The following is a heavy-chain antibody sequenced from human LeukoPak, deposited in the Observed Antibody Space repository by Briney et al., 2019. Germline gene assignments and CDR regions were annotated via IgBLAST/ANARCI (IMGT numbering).Heavy chain of an antibody. J-gene: IGHJ4*02. CDR2: MSYDGGHI. CDR1: GFNFKNYG. Sequence: LPGGSLRLSCGGSGFNFKNYGIHWVRQAPGRGLEWVAGMSYDGGHIYYGDSVKGRFTISRDNSKDTAYVEMNSLRPADTAVYYCAKGCSSTSCAIEFDSWGQIILVSVSS. D-gene: IGHD2-2*01. V-gene: IGHV3-30*18. CDR3: AKGCSSTSCAIEFDS.